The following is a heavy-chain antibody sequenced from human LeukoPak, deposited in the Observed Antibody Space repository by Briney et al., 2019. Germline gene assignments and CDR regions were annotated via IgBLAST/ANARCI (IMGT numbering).Heavy chain of an antibody. D-gene: IGHD3-16*01. Sequence: ASVKVSCKASGYTFTSYAMNWVRQAPGQGLEWMGGIIPIFGTANYAQKFQGRVTITADKSTSTAYMELSSLRSEDTAVYYCARDNDSRDPPHFDYWGQGTLVTVSA. CDR1: GYTFTSYA. CDR2: IIPIFGTA. CDR3: ARDNDSRDPPHFDY. V-gene: IGHV1-69*06. J-gene: IGHJ4*02.